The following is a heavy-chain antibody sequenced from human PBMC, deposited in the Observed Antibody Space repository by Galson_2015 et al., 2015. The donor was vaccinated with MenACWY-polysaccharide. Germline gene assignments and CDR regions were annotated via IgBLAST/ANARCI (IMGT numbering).Heavy chain of an antibody. CDR2: ISWNSGSI. CDR3: AKATPWDSSSSLGENYYYGMDV. Sequence: SLRLSCAASGSTFDDYAMHWVRQAPGKGLEWVSGISWNSGSIGYADSVKGRFTISRDNAKNSLYLQMNSLRAEDTALYYCAKATPWDSSSSLGENYYYGMDVWGQGTTVTVSS. D-gene: IGHD6-6*01. CDR1: GSTFDDYA. V-gene: IGHV3-9*01. J-gene: IGHJ6*02.